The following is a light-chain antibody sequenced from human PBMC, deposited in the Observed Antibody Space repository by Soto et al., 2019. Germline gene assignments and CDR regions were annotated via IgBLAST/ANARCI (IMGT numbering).Light chain of an antibody. CDR1: QGISSW. V-gene: IGKV1-5*01. J-gene: IGKJ2*01. CDR2: DAS. Sequence: DIQMTHSPSTLSASVGDTVTITCRASQGISSWLAWYQQKPGKAPKLLIYDASTLESGVPSRFSGSGSGTEFTLTISSLQPDDFATYYCQQYNSYSYTFGQGSKLEIK. CDR3: QQYNSYSYT.